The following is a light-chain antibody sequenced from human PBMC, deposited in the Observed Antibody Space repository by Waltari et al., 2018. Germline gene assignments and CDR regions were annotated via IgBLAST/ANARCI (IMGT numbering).Light chain of an antibody. J-gene: IGLJ1*01. CDR1: TSDVVGYNY. CDR3: SSYTSSSPYV. V-gene: IGLV2-14*03. CDR2: DVS. Sequence: QSALTKPASLSGSLDQPITIPCTETTSDVVGYNYSSWYQQHPGKAPKLMIYDVSNRPSGVSNRFSGSKSGNTASLTISGLQAEDEADYYCSSYTSSSPYVFGTGTKVTVL.